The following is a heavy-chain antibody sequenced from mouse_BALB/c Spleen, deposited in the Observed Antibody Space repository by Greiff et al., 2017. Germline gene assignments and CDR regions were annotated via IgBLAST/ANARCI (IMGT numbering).Heavy chain of an antibody. CDR1: GYSITSDYV. D-gene: IGHD2-1*01. CDR2: ISYSGST. J-gene: IGHJ2*01. CDR3: ARGLLWYQCYFDY. V-gene: IGHV3-2*02. Sequence: DVQLVESGPGLVKPSQSLSLTCTATGYSITSDYVWNWIRQFPGNKLELLGYISYSGSTSYNPSLKSRISITRDTSKNQFFLQLNSVTTEDTATYYCARGLLWYQCYFDYWGQGTTLTVSS.